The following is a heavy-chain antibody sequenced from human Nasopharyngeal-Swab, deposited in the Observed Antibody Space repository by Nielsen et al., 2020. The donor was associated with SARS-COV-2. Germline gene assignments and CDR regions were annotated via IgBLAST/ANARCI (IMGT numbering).Heavy chain of an antibody. J-gene: IGHJ4*02. V-gene: IGHV3-9*01. CDR2: ISWNSGRI. CDR1: GFTFDDYA. D-gene: IGHD4-17*01. CDR3: VRVGGYADYVPYFDY. Sequence: SLKISCEASGFTFDDYAMHWVRQAPGKALEWVSSISWNSGRIGYADSVKGRFTISRDNAKNSLYLQMNSLRPEDTALYYCVRVGGYADYVPYFDYWGRGTLVTVST.